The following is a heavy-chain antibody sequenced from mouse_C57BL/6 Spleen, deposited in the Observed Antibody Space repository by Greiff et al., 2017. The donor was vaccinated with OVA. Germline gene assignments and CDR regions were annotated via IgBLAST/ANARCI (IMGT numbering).Heavy chain of an antibody. CDR3: ARSPCYYGSRYAMDY. CDR1: GFTFTDYY. V-gene: IGHV7-3*01. D-gene: IGHD1-1*01. CDR2: IRNKANGYTT. Sequence: EVKLMESGGGLVQPGGSLSLSCAASGFTFTDYYMSWVRQPPGKALEWLGFIRNKANGYTTEYSASVKGRFTISRDNSHSILYLQMNALRAEDTATYCCARSPCYYGSRYAMDYWGQGASVTVSS. J-gene: IGHJ4*01.